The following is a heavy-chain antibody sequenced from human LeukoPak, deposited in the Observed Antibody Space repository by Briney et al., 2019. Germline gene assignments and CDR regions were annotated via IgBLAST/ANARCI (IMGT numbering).Heavy chain of an antibody. D-gene: IGHD4-17*01. V-gene: IGHV1-24*01. J-gene: IGHJ4*02. CDR2: FDPEDGET. CDR1: GYTXTELS. CDR3: ATLPRDPTVTTDY. Sequence: GASVTVSCTVSGYTXTELSMHWVRQAPGKGLEWMGGFDPEDGETSYAQKFQGRVTMTEDTSTDTAYMELSSLRSEDTAVYYCATLPRDPTVTTDYWGQGTLVTVSS.